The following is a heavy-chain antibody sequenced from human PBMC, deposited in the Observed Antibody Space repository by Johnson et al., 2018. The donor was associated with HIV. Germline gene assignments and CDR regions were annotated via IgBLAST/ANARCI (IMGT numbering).Heavy chain of an antibody. CDR1: GFTFSSYG. CDR3: VRDLPYCSGGFCQTDGFDI. V-gene: IGHV3-33*01. CDR2: IWYDGSNK. Sequence: QVQLVESGGGVVQPGRSLRLSCAASGFTFSSYGMHWVRQAPGKGLEWVAVIWYDGSNKYYADSVKGRFTISRDNTKNSLYLQMNSLRVEDTAVYYCVRDLPYCSGGFCQTDGFDIWGQGTMVTASS. J-gene: IGHJ3*02. D-gene: IGHD2-15*01.